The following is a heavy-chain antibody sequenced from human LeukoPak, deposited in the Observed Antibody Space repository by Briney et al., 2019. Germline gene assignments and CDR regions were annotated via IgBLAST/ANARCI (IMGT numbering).Heavy chain of an antibody. CDR1: GGSFSGYY. CDR3: ARGDAFDI. V-gene: IGHV4-34*01. J-gene: IGHJ3*02. CDR2: INHSGST. Sequence: SETLSLACAVYGGSFSGYYWSWIRQPPGKGLEWIGEINHSGSTNYNPSLKSRVTISVDTSKNQFSLKLSSVTAADTAVYYCARGDAFDIWGQGTMVTVSS.